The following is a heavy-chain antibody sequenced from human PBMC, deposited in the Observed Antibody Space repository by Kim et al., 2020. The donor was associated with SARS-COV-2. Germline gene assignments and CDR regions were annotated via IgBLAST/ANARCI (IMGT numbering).Heavy chain of an antibody. V-gene: IGHV3-23*01. Sequence: DSVRGRFTISRDNSKNRLYLQMNSLRAEDTATYFCARDAREVWSPLYYFDFWGQGALVTVSS. J-gene: IGHJ4*02. D-gene: IGHD3-10*01. CDR3: ARDAREVWSPLYYFDF.